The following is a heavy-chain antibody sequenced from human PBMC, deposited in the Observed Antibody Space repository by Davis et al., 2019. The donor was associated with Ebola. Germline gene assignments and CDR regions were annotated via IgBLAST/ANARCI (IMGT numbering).Heavy chain of an antibody. D-gene: IGHD6-19*01. V-gene: IGHV3-13*01. CDR2: IGTAGDT. CDR1: GFTFSSYD. CDR3: ARLERGYSSGWYREYFDY. Sequence: GESLKISCAASGFTFSSYDMHWVRQATGKGLEWVSAIGTAGDTYYPGSVKGRFTISRDNSKNTLYLQMNSLRAEDTAVYYCARLERGYSSGWYREYFDYWGQGTLVTVSS. J-gene: IGHJ4*02.